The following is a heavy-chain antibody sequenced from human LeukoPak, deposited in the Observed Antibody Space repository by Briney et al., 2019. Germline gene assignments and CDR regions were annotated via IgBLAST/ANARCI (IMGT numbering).Heavy chain of an antibody. Sequence: PGGSLRLSCVAPGFIFSYYDMGWVRQAPGKGLEWISYISSSRSIMYYADSVLGRFTVSRDNAENTLYLQMNSLRGDDTAVYYCARHNQGSPDYWGQGTLVTVSS. V-gene: IGHV3-48*01. J-gene: IGHJ4*02. CDR2: ISSSRSIM. CDR1: GFIFSYYD. CDR3: ARHNQGSPDY.